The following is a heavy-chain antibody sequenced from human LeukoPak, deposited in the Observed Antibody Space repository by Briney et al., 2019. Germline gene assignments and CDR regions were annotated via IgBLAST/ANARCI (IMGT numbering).Heavy chain of an antibody. J-gene: IGHJ4*02. CDR2: INSDGSWT. CDR1: GNYW. D-gene: IGHD2/OR15-2a*01. V-gene: IGHV3-74*01. Sequence: GGSLRLSCATSGNYWMHWVRQAPGKGLVWVSHINSDGSWTSYADSVKGRFTISKDNAKNTVYLQMNSLRAEDTAVYYCVSFYETYWGRGTLVTVSS. CDR3: VSFYETY.